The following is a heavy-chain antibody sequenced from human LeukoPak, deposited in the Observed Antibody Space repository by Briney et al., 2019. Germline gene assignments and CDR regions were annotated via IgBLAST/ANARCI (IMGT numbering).Heavy chain of an antibody. D-gene: IGHD5-12*01. CDR2: INPNSGGT. V-gene: IGHV1-2*02. CDR1: GYTFTDYY. J-gene: IGHJ5*02. CDR3: ARVEGFGYSGPLHPP. Sequence: ASVKVSCKASGYTFTDYYIHWVRQAPGQGLEWMGWINPNSGGTNYAQKFQGRVTMTRDTSISTAYMELSRLRSDDTAVYYCARVEGFGYSGPLHPPWGQGTLVTVSS.